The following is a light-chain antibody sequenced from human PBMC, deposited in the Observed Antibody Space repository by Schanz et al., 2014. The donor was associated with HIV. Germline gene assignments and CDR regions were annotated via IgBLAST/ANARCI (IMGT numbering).Light chain of an antibody. CDR3: QQRSNWPT. J-gene: IGKJ5*01. CDR2: DAS. V-gene: IGKV3-11*01. CDR1: QSVGNL. Sequence: EIVLTQSPATLSLSPGQRATLSCRASQSVGNLLAWYHQRPGQPPRLLIYDASSRATGIPDRFSGSGSGTDFTLTISRLEPEDFAVYYCQQRSNWPTFGQGTRLEIK.